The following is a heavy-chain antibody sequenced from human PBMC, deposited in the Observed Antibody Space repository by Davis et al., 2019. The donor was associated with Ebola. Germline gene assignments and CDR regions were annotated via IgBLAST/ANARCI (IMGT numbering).Heavy chain of an antibody. CDR1: GGTFSSYA. D-gene: IGHD6-13*01. Sequence: AASVKVSCKASGGTFSSYAISWVRQAPGQGLEWMGGIIPIFGTANYAQKFQGRVTITADESTSTAYMELSSLRSEDTAVYYCARDPGYSSPNNWFDPWGQGSLVTVSS. CDR3: ARDPGYSSPNNWFDP. V-gene: IGHV1-69*13. CDR2: IIPIFGTA. J-gene: IGHJ5*02.